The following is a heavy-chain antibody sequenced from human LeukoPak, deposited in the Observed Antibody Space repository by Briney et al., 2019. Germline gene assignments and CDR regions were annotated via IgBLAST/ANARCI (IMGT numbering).Heavy chain of an antibody. CDR3: ARHRIQLWLRAGSDAFDI. CDR2: IYTSGST. D-gene: IGHD5-18*01. CDR1: GGSISSSSYY. V-gene: IGHV4-61*02. J-gene: IGHJ3*02. Sequence: SETLSLTCTVSGGSISSSSYYWGWIRQPAGKGLEWIGRIYTSGSTDYNPSLKSRVTISVDTSKNQFSLKLSSVTAADTAVYYCARHRIQLWLRAGSDAFDIWGQGTMVTVSS.